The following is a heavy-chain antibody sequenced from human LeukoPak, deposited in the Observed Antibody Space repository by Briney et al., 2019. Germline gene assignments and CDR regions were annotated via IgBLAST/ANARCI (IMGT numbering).Heavy chain of an antibody. CDR1: GYSITRAYN. J-gene: IGHJ4*02. CDR2: ISHAGDT. CDR3: ARGEVGDFDH. Sequence: NPSETLSLTCTVSGYSITRAYNWGWVRQSPGKGLEWIASISHAGDTYYNPSLKTRVTISVDTSKNHYSLSLGSVTAPDTAVYFCARGEVGDFDHWGQGTLVTVSS. V-gene: IGHV4-38-2*02. D-gene: IGHD1-26*01.